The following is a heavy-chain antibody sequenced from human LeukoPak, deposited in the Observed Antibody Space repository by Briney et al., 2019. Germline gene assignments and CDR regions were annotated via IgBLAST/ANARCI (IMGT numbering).Heavy chain of an antibody. Sequence: PSEALSLTCTVSGYSISSGYYWGWIRQPPGKGLEWIGSIYHSGSTNYNPSLKSRVTISVDTSKNQFSLNLSSVTAADTAVYYCARQGTDTAMQYWGQGTPVTVSS. CDR3: ARQGTDTAMQY. D-gene: IGHD5-18*01. CDR2: IYHSGST. V-gene: IGHV4-38-2*02. J-gene: IGHJ4*02. CDR1: GYSISSGYY.